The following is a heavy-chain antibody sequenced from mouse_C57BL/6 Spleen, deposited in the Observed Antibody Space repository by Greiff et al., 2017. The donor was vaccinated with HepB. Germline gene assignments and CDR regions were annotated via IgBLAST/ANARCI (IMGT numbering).Heavy chain of an antibody. J-gene: IGHJ4*01. V-gene: IGHV1-15*01. D-gene: IGHD2-1*01. CDR3: TRAYGNYAMDY. CDR2: IDPETGGT. Sequence: QVQLQQSGAELVRPGASVTLSCKASGYTFTDYEMHWVKQTPVHGLEWIGAIDPETGGTAYNQKFKGKAILTADKSSSTAYMELLSLTSEDSAVYYCTRAYGNYAMDYWGQGTSVTVSS. CDR1: GYTFTDYE.